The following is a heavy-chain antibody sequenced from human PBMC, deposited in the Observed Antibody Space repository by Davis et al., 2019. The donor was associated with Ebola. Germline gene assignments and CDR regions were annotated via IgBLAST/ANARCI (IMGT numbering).Heavy chain of an antibody. CDR3: TTSRYYYGSGSYYFLGYYYYGMDV. D-gene: IGHD3-10*01. V-gene: IGHV3-15*01. CDR1: GFTFSNAW. J-gene: IGHJ6*02. Sequence: GGSLRLSCAASGFTFSNAWMSWVRQAPGTGLEWVGRIKSKADGGAADYAAPVKGRFTISRDDSKNTLYLQMNSLKTEDTAVYYCTTSRYYYGSGSYYFLGYYYYGMDVWGQGTTVTVSS. CDR2: IKSKADGGAA.